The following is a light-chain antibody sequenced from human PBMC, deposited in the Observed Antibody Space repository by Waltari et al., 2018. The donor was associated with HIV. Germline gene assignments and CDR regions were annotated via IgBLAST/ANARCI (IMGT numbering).Light chain of an antibody. CDR3: ATWDDSLNGRV. CDR1: RSNIGDNT. Sequence: QSVLTQPPSASGTPGQRVTIPCSGGRSNIGDNTVHSYQHLPGTAPKLLIYKSDQRPSGVPDRFSGSKSDTSASLAISGLQSEDEADYYCATWDDSLNGRVFGGGTKLTVL. V-gene: IGLV1-44*01. J-gene: IGLJ3*02. CDR2: KSD.